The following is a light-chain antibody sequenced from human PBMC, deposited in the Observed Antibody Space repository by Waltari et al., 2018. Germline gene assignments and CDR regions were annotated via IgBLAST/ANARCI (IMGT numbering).Light chain of an antibody. CDR1: QSAKTS. CDR2: RAS. V-gene: IGKV3D-15*01. Sequence: EVVMTQSPATLSVSPGERVSLSCRASQSAKTSLAWYQQTPGPAPRLLIHRASTRAAGVPARFSGSGSGTEFTLTISSLQSEDSAIYYCQQYNIWPWTFGPGTNVDIK. J-gene: IGKJ1*01. CDR3: QQYNIWPWT.